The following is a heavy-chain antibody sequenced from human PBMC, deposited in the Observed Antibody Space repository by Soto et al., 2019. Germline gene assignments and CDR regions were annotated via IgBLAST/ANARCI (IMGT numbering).Heavy chain of an antibody. CDR3: AKGSVLGYCTGGSCYGYAFDI. D-gene: IGHD2-15*01. CDR2: ISYDGSHK. J-gene: IGHJ3*02. CDR1: GFTFSHYG. Sequence: QVQLVESGGGVVQPGRSLRLSCAASGFTFSHYGMNWVRQAPGKGLEWVALISYDGSHKHYEDSVKGRFTISRDNSDNTLYLKMSSLTTEDTAVYYCAKGSVLGYCTGGSCYGYAFDIWGQGTMVTVSS. V-gene: IGHV3-30*18.